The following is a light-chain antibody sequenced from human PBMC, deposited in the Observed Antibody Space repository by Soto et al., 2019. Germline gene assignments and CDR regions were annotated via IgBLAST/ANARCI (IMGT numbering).Light chain of an antibody. V-gene: IGLV2-14*01. J-gene: IGLJ2*01. CDR3: SSYTSTNHVV. Sequence: QSVLTQPPSASGSPGQSITISCTGTSSDVGGYNYVSWYQQHPGKAPKLVIYEVTKRPSGVSNRFSGSKSGNTASLTISGLQAEDETDYYCSSYTSTNHVVFGGGT. CDR1: SSDVGGYNY. CDR2: EVT.